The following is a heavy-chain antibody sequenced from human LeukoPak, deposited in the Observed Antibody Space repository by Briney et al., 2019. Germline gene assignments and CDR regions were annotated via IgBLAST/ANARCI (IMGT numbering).Heavy chain of an antibody. CDR3: ARDNVGASPFDY. CDR2: INLDGSET. CDR1: GFTFSSYE. D-gene: IGHD1-26*01. V-gene: IGHV3-7*05. J-gene: IGHJ4*02. Sequence: PGGSLRLSCAASGFTFSSYEMNWVRQAPGKGLEWVANINLDGSETHYVDSVKGRFTISRDNGKKSLFLQMSSLRAEDTAVYYCARDNVGASPFDYWGQGTLVTVSS.